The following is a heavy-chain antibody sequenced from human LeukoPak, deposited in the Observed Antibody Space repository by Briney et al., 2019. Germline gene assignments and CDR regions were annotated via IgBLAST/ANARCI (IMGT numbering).Heavy chain of an antibody. J-gene: IGHJ6*02. CDR3: AKCESWNNLSYYYYYAMDV. V-gene: IGHV3-30*18. CDR2: ISYDGSNR. CDR1: GLTFSSYG. Sequence: PGGSLRLSCAVSGLTFSSYGMHWVRQAPAKGLEGVAVISYDGSNRYYADSVKGRYTISRDNSKNTLYLQMNSLRTEDTAVYYCAKCESWNNLSYYYYYAMDVWGQGTTVTVSS. D-gene: IGHD1/OR15-1a*01.